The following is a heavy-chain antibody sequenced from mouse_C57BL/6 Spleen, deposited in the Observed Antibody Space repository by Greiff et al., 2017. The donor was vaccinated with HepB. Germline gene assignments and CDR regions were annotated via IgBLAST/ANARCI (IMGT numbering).Heavy chain of an antibody. Sequence: EVKVVESGGGLVQPGGSLSLSCAASGFTFTNYYMSWVRQPPGKALEWLGFIRNKANGYTTEYSASVKGRFTISRDNSQSILYLQMNALRAEDSATYYCARSGTGGFAYWGQGTLVTVSA. CDR2: IRNKANGYTT. CDR1: GFTFTNYY. V-gene: IGHV7-3*01. J-gene: IGHJ3*01. D-gene: IGHD3-3*01. CDR3: ARSGTGGFAY.